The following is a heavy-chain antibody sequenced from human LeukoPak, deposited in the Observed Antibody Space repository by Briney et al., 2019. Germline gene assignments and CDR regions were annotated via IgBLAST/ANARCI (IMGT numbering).Heavy chain of an antibody. Sequence: GASVKVSCKASGYTFTGYYMHWVRQAPGQGLEWMGWINPNSGGTNYAQKFQGRVTMTRDTSISTAYMELSRLRSDDTAVYYCARASTSVLTTWFDPWGQGTLVTVSS. CDR1: GYTFTGYY. D-gene: IGHD2-2*01. CDR2: INPNSGGT. J-gene: IGHJ5*02. V-gene: IGHV1-2*02. CDR3: ARASTSVLTTWFDP.